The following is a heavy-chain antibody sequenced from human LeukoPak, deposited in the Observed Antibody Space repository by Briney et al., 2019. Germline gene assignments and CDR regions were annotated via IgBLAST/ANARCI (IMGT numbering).Heavy chain of an antibody. CDR2: ISYDGSNK. Sequence: PPGRSLRLSCAASGFTFSSYGMHWVRQAPGKGLEWVAVISYDGSNKYYADSVKGRFTISRDNSKNTLYLQMNSLRPEDAAVYYCANLPLWGQGTLVTVSS. V-gene: IGHV3-30*18. J-gene: IGHJ4*02. CDR3: ANLPL. CDR1: GFTFSSYG.